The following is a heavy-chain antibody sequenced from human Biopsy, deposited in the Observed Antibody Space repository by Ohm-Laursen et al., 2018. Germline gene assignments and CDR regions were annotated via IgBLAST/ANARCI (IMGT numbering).Heavy chain of an antibody. J-gene: IGHJ4*02. CDR1: GDSVSSNRAA. Sequence: QTLSLTCAISGDSVSSNRAAWNWIRQSPSGGLEWLGRTFYKAKWYTDFAVSVKSRITLTPDPSTNQFSLQLNSVTPDDTAVYYCARSGSDSLNYYFDFWGQGTLVTVSS. CDR2: TFYKAKWYT. CDR3: ARSGSDSLNYYFDF. V-gene: IGHV6-1*01. D-gene: IGHD2-21*02.